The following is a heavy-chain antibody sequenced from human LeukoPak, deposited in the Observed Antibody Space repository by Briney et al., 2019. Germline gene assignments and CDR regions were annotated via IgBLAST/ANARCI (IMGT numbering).Heavy chain of an antibody. CDR3: ARHGLEVSSSWYHYYYYYMDV. CDR1: GGSISSSSYY. D-gene: IGHD6-13*01. V-gene: IGHV4-39*01. CDR2: IYYSGST. Sequence: SETLSLTCTVSGGSISSSSYYWGWIRQPPGKGLEWIGSIYYSGSTYYNPSLKSRVTISVDTSKNQFSLKLSSVTAADTAVYYCARHGLEVSSSWYHYYYYYMDVWGKGTTVTVSS. J-gene: IGHJ6*03.